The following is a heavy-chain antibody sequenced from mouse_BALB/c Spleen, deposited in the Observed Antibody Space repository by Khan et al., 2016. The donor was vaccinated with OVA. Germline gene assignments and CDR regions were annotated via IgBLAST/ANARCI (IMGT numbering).Heavy chain of an antibody. Sequence: EVELVESGGGLVQPGGSRKLSCAASGFIFNSYGMHWIRQAPEKGLEWVAYISGDSNTIHYADTVKGRFTISRDNPKNTLFLQRTSPVAKDTAMCYSATSYFYGYYFDYWGPGTTLTVS. V-gene: IGHV5-17*02. CDR2: ISGDSNTI. CDR1: GFIFNSYG. CDR3: ATSYFYGYYFDY. D-gene: IGHD1-1*01. J-gene: IGHJ2*01.